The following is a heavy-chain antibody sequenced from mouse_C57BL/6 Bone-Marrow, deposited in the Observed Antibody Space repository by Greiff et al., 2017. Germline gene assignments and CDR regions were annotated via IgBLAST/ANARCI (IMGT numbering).Heavy chain of an antibody. J-gene: IGHJ2*01. Sequence: EVQLQQSGPVLVKPGASVKMSCKASGYTFTDYYMNWVKQSHGKSLEWIGVINPYNGGTSYNQKFKGKATLTVDKSSSTAYMELNSLTSEDSAVYYCARETTVVAFDYWGQGTTLTVSS. V-gene: IGHV1-19*01. D-gene: IGHD1-1*01. CDR3: ARETTVVAFDY. CDR2: INPYNGGT. CDR1: GYTFTDYY.